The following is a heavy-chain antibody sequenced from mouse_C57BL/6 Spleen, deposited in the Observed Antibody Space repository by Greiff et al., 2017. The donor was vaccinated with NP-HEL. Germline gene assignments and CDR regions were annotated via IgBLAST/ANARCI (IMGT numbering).Heavy chain of an antibody. CDR1: GYTFTDYE. CDR3: TRRDYYYGSSSFDY. Sequence: VQLQQSGAELVRPGASVTLSCKASGYTFTDYEMHWVKQTPVHGLEWIGAIDPETGGTAYNQKFKGKAILTADKSSSTAYMELRSLTSEDSAVYYCTRRDYYYGSSSFDYWGQGTTLTVSS. V-gene: IGHV1-15*01. J-gene: IGHJ2*01. CDR2: IDPETGGT. D-gene: IGHD1-1*01.